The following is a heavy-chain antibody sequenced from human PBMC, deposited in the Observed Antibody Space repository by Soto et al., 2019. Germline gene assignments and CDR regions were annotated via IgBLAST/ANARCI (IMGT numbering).Heavy chain of an antibody. J-gene: IGHJ5*01. CDR3: ATDYREMATVAPDDS. Sequence: QVQLVESGGGVVQPGTSLKLSCATSGFIFTMFGMHWLRQAPGKGLEWVTVISYDGIDENYADSVKGRFAISRDKSKRTVYMHVNALNVEDTAVYYCATDYREMATVAPDDSWAQGTLVTVAS. V-gene: IGHV3-30*03. CDR2: ISYDGIDE. D-gene: IGHD3-10*01. CDR1: GFIFTMFG.